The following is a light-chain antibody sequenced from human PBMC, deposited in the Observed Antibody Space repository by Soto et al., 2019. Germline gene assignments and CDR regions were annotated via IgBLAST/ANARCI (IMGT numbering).Light chain of an antibody. CDR1: SSNIGAGYD. CDR2: ANT. J-gene: IGLJ1*01. V-gene: IGLV1-40*01. CDR3: QSYDRSLTLRV. Sequence: QSVLTQPPSVSGAPGQRVTISCTGSSSNIGAGYDVHWYQQLPGTAPKLLIYANTNRPSGVPDRISGSKSGTSASLAITGLQADDEADYYRQSYDRSLTLRVFGTGTKVTVL.